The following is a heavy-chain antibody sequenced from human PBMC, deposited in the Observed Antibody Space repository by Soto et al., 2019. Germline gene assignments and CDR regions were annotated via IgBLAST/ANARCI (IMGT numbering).Heavy chain of an antibody. Sequence: SETLSLTCTVSGGSVSSGGYYWSWIRQPPGKGLEWIGYIYHSGSTLYNPSLKSRVTISVDKSKNQFSLKLSSVTAADTAVYYCARDQLEGNWFNPWGQGTLVTVSS. D-gene: IGHD1-1*01. CDR1: GGSVSSGGYY. CDR2: IYHSGST. J-gene: IGHJ5*02. V-gene: IGHV4-30-2*01. CDR3: ARDQLEGNWFNP.